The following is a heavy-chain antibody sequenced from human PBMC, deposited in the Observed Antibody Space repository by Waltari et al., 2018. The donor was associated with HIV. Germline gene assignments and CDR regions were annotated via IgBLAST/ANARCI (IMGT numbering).Heavy chain of an antibody. CDR1: GDSVSNGRYY. CDR3: ARALVESGDYPKPLDY. J-gene: IGHJ4*02. Sequence: QVQLQESGPGLVKPSETLSLTCTVSGDSVSNGRYYWNWIRQPPGKGLEWIGYVYHSGKTNYTPSLKSRLTLSEDTSKNYFSLRLRSVTAADTAVYYCARALVESGDYPKPLDYWGQGTLVTVSS. CDR2: VYHSGKT. D-gene: IGHD4-17*01. V-gene: IGHV4-61*03.